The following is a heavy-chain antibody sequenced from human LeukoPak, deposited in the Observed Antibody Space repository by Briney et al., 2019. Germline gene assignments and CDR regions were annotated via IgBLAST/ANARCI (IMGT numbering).Heavy chain of an antibody. CDR3: ARETYFYDSSGYPHNYFDY. J-gene: IGHJ4*02. Sequence: GGPLRLSCAASGFTISTYTMNWVRQVPGKGLEWLSYNNSRDGSIDYADSVQGRFTISRDNAKNSLYLQMNSLRAEDTAVYYCARETYFYDSSGYPHNYFDYWGQGNLVTVSS. D-gene: IGHD3-22*01. V-gene: IGHV3-48*01. CDR1: GFTISTYT. CDR2: NNSRDGSI.